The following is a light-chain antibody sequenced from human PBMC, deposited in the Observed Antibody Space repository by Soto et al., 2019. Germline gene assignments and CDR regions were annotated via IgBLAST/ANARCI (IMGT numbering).Light chain of an antibody. CDR1: QSFTSNY. CDR2: GAS. CDR3: QQHGGSPIT. J-gene: IGKJ5*01. V-gene: IGKV3-20*01. Sequence: EIVLTQSPGTLSLSPGERATLSCGASQSFTSNYLAWYQQKPGQAPRLLIYGASTRATGIPDRFSGSGSGTDFTLTISRLEPEDFAVYYCQQHGGSPITFGQRTRLEIK.